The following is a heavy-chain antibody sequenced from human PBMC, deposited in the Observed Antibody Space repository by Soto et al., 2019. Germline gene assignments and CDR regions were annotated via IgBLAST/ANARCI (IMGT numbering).Heavy chain of an antibody. Sequence: GGSLRLSCAASGFTFSLYAMAWVRQAPGKGLEWVSSMSGNNDITFYADSVKGRFSISRDSSKNTLYLQMNSLRAEDTAVYYCAQVDKWDVHYYHHMDVWGKGTTVTVSS. CDR1: GFTFSLYA. CDR2: MSGNNDIT. J-gene: IGHJ6*03. D-gene: IGHD1-26*01. CDR3: AQVDKWDVHYYHHMDV. V-gene: IGHV3-23*01.